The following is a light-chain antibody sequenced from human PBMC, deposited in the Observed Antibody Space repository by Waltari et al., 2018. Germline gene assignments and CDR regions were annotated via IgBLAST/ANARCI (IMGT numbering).Light chain of an antibody. CDR3: SSYISSSTLEV. V-gene: IGLV2-14*03. Sequence: QSALTQPASVSGSPGQSITISCTGTSSDVGGYNYVSWYQQHPGKAPKLMIFDVSNRPSGVSNRFSRSKSGNTASLTISGLQAEDEADYYCSSYISSSTLEVFGGGTRLTVL. CDR1: SSDVGGYNY. J-gene: IGLJ3*02. CDR2: DVS.